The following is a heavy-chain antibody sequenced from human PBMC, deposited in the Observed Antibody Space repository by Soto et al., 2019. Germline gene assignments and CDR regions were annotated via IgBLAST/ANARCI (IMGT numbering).Heavy chain of an antibody. J-gene: IGHJ6*02. CDR1: GDSIGRGDFY. Sequence: TLSLTCTVSGDSIGRGDFYWSWIRQHPGKGLEWIGYIYYSGSTYYNPSLKSRITISLDTSKNQFSLKLSSVTAADTAVYYCARDPLEHYFGMDAWGQGTTVT. CDR2: IYYSGST. D-gene: IGHD1-1*01. CDR3: ARDPLEHYFGMDA. V-gene: IGHV4-31*03.